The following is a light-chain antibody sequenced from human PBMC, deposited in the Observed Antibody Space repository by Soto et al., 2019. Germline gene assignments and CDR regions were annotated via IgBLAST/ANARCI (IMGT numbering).Light chain of an antibody. J-gene: IGKJ4*01. CDR1: QSVSGN. V-gene: IGKV3-15*01. CDR3: QQYNDWPPLT. Sequence: EIVMTQSPATLSVSPGERATLSCRASQSVSGNLAWYQQKPGQAPRLLIYGASTRATGIPARFSGSGSGTEFTLPITSLQSEDFAVYYCQQYNDWPPLTFGGGTKVEIK. CDR2: GAS.